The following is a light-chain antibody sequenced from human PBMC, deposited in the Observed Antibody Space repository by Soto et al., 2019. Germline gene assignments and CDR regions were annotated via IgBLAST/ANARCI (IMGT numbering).Light chain of an antibody. Sequence: EIVRTQSPATLSVSPGERATLSCRASQSVSSNLAWYQQKPGQAPRLLVYGASSRPTDIPARFSGSGSGTDFTLTISSLEPEDFAVYYCQQRSNWPLTFGQGTRLEIK. CDR1: QSVSSN. J-gene: IGKJ5*01. CDR2: GAS. CDR3: QQRSNWPLT. V-gene: IGKV3-11*01.